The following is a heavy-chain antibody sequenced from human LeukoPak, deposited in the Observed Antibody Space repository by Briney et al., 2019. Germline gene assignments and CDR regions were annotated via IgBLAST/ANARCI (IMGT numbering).Heavy chain of an antibody. CDR2: IYHSGST. D-gene: IGHD4-17*01. Sequence: PSETLSLTCTVSGGSISSYYWSWIQQPPGKGLEWIGSIYHSGSTYYNPSLKSRVTISVDTSKNQFSLKLSSVTAADTAVYYCARRRDGDYVFDYWGQGTLVTVSS. V-gene: IGHV4-59*08. J-gene: IGHJ4*02. CDR3: ARRRDGDYVFDY. CDR1: GGSISSYY.